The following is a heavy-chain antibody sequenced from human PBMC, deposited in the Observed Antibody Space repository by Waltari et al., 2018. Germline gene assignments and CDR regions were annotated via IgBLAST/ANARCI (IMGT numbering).Heavy chain of an antibody. CDR1: GYTFTGYY. V-gene: IGHV1-2*02. CDR3: ARGPTYDYVWGSSFDY. Sequence: QVQLVQSGAEVKKPGASVKVSCKASGYTFTGYYMHWVRQAPGQGLEWMGWINPNSGGTNYAQKCQGRVTMTRDTSISTAYMELSRLRSDDTAVYYCARGPTYDYVWGSSFDYWGQGTLVTVSS. J-gene: IGHJ4*02. CDR2: INPNSGGT. D-gene: IGHD3-16*01.